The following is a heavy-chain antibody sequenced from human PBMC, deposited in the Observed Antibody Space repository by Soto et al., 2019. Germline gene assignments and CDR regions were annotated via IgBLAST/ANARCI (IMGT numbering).Heavy chain of an antibody. CDR1: GFTFSSYA. D-gene: IGHD3-22*01. J-gene: IGHJ3*01. Sequence: QVQLVESGGGVVQPGRSLRLSCAASGFTFSSYAMHWVRQAPGKGLGWGAVVSHDGKTEYQAASVKGRFTISRDTSANILSLQMNSLRDEDTAVYYCGREPYISGHYSGGCDVWGQGTMVTVSS. V-gene: IGHV3-30*04. CDR3: GREPYISGHYSGGCDV. CDR2: VSHDGKTE.